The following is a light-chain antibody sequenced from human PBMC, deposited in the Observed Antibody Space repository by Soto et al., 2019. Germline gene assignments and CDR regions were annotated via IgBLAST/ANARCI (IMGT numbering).Light chain of an antibody. CDR3: QQYSSSPRT. CDR2: GAS. V-gene: IGKV3-20*01. J-gene: IGKJ1*01. Sequence: EIVLTQSPGTLSLSPGERATLSCTASQSVSSNYLAWYQHQPGQAPRLIIYGASSRATGIPDKFSGSGSGTDFTLTISRLEPEDFAVYYCQQYSSSPRTFGQGTKVEIK. CDR1: QSVSSNY.